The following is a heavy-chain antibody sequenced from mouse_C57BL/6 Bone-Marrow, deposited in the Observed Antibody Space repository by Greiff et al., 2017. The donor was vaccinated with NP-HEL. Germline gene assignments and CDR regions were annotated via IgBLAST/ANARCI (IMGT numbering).Heavy chain of an antibody. J-gene: IGHJ4*01. CDR2: INYDGSST. Sequence: EVKLLESEGGLVQPGSSMKLSCTASGFTFSDYYMAWVRQVPEKGLEWVANINYDGSSTYYLDSLKSRFIISRDNAKNILYLQMSSLKSEDTATYYCARITTVVAPYAMDYWGQGTSVTVSS. V-gene: IGHV5-16*01. CDR1: GFTFSDYY. CDR3: ARITTVVAPYAMDY. D-gene: IGHD1-1*01.